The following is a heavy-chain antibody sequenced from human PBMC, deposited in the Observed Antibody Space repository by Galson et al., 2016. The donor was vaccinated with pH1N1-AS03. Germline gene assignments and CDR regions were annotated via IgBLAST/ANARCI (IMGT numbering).Heavy chain of an antibody. CDR1: GFTFSNYA. D-gene: IGHD3-22*01. CDR2: ISGSGGST. J-gene: IGHJ3*01. CDR3: AKKFYYDSSGHHLDVADV. Sequence: SLRLSCAASGFTFSNYAMTWVRQASGKGLEWVSSISGSGGSTNSADSVRDRFSISRDNSKNTLFLQMNRLRADDTAVYYCAKKFYYDSSGHHLDVADVWGQGTAVTVSS. V-gene: IGHV3-23*01.